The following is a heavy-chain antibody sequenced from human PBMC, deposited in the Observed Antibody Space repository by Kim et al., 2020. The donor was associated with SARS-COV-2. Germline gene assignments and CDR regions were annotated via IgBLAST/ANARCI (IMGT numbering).Heavy chain of an antibody. CDR3: ATPPRRGYSPTFPSPGDY. V-gene: IGHV3-23*01. J-gene: IGHJ4*02. CDR1: GFTFSSYA. Sequence: GGSLRLSCAASGFTFSSYAMSWVRQAPGKGLEWVSAISGSGGSTYYADSVKGRFTISRDNSKNTLYLQMNSLRAEDTAVYYCATPPRRGYSPTFPSPGDYWGQGTLVTVSS. D-gene: IGHD5-18*01. CDR2: ISGSGGST.